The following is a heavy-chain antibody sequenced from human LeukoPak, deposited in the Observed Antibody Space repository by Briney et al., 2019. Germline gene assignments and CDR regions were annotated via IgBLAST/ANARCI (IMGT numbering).Heavy chain of an antibody. D-gene: IGHD3-10*01. V-gene: IGHV4-39*01. Sequence: SETLSLTCIVSGGSVISSSDLWVWIRQPPGKGLEWIGAIYYSGSTYYDPSLKSRINISIDTSKNQFFLRVTSVTAADTAVYYCARYYGSGSKTVRAIDYWGQGTLVIVSS. CDR1: GGSVISSSDL. CDR3: ARYYGSGSKTVRAIDY. J-gene: IGHJ4*02. CDR2: IYYSGST.